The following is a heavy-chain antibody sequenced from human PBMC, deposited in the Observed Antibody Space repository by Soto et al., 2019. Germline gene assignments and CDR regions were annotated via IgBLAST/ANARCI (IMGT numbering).Heavy chain of an antibody. V-gene: IGHV1-3*01. Sequence: QVQLVQSGAEAKKPGASVKVSCKASGYTFTSYAMHWVRQAPGQRLEWMGWINAGNGNTKYSQKLQGRVTITRDTSASTANMELSSLRSEDTAVYYCARSIVVVTALDYWGQGTLVTVSS. CDR3: ARSIVVVTALDY. J-gene: IGHJ4*02. D-gene: IGHD2-21*02. CDR2: INAGNGNT. CDR1: GYTFTSYA.